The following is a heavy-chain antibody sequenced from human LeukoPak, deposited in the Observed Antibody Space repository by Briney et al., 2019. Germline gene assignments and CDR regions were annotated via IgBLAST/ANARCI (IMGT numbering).Heavy chain of an antibody. Sequence: GGSLRLSCAASGFIFSDYYMSWIRQAPGKGLEWVSYISSSSSYTNYADSVKGRFTISRDNAKNSLYLQMNSLRAEDTAVYYYARVGPVRTTGTGANDYWGQGTLVTVSS. CDR1: GFIFSDYY. CDR3: ARVGPVRTTGTGANDY. V-gene: IGHV3-11*06. CDR2: ISSSSSYT. D-gene: IGHD1-1*01. J-gene: IGHJ4*02.